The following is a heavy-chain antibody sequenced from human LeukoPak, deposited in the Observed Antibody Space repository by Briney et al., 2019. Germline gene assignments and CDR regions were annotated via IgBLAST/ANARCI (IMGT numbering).Heavy chain of an antibody. V-gene: IGHV3-53*01. CDR2: IYSGGST. CDR3: AKSEREQFFDY. CDR1: GFTVSSNY. D-gene: IGHD1-26*01. J-gene: IGHJ4*02. Sequence: GGSLRLSCAASGFTVSSNYMSWVRQAPGKGLEWVSVIYSGGSTYYADSVEGRFTISRDNSKNTLYLQMNSLRAEDTAVYYCAKSEREQFFDYWGQGTLVTVSS.